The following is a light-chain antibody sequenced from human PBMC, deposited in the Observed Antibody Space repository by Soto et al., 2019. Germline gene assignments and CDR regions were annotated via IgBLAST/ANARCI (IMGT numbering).Light chain of an antibody. CDR1: SSDVGKYDR. J-gene: IGLJ1*01. V-gene: IGLV2-18*02. CDR3: SSYTSTSRYV. CDR2: EVT. Sequence: QSVLTQPPSVTGSHGQSVTISCTGTSSDVGKYDRVSWYQQPPGTAPKLIIYEVTNRPSGVPARFSGSKSGNTASLTISGLQAEDEADYYCSSYTSTSRYVFGAGTKV.